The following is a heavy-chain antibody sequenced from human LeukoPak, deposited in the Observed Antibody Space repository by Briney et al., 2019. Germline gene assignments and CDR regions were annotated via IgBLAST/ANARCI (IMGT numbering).Heavy chain of an antibody. CDR2: ISGSGGST. CDR3: AIQPTEYYYDSSGQFDY. CDR1: GFTFSSDA. Sequence: GGSLRLSCAASGFTFSSDAMSWVRQAPGKGLEWVSAISGSGGSTYYADSVKGRFTISRDNSKNTLYLQMNSLRAEDTAVCYCAIQPTEYYYDSSGQFDYWGQGTLVTVSS. D-gene: IGHD3-22*01. J-gene: IGHJ4*02. V-gene: IGHV3-23*01.